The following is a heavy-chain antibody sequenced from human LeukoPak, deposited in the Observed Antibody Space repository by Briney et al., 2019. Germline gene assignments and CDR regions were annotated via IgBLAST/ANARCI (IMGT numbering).Heavy chain of an antibody. V-gene: IGHV4-59*08. CDR2: IYYSGST. CDR1: GGSISSYY. Sequence: SSETLSLTCTVSGGSISSYYWSWIRQPPGKGLEWIGYIYYSGSTNYNPSLKSRVTISVDTSKNQFSLKLSSVTAADTAVYYCARRTMVRGVIGYYYYGMGVWGQGTTVTVSS. J-gene: IGHJ6*02. CDR3: ARRTMVRGVIGYYYYGMGV. D-gene: IGHD3-10*01.